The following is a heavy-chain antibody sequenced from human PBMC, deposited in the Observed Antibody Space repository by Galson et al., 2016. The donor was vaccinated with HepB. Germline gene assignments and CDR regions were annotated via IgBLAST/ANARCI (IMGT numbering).Heavy chain of an antibody. CDR2: ISGSGGTT. CDR3: AKEPNYDFWSGHPFDY. CDR1: GFTFSSYA. J-gene: IGHJ4*02. D-gene: IGHD3-3*01. Sequence: SLRLSCAASGFTFSSYALSWVRQAPGKGLEWVSVISGSGGTTYYADSVKGRFTISRDNSKNALYLQMNGLRAEDTAVYYCAKEPNYDFWSGHPFDYWGQGTLVTVSS. V-gene: IGHV3-23*01.